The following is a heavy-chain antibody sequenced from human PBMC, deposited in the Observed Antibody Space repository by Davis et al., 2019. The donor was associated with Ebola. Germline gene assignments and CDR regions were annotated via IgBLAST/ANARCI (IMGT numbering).Heavy chain of an antibody. CDR1: GYSFSTHW. V-gene: IGHV5-51*01. D-gene: IGHD2-8*01. J-gene: IGHJ4*02. Sequence: GESLKISCKASGYSFSTHWIGLLRQVPGKGLEWMWIIHPSDTDNRYSHSFQGQVTFTVDKSDNTAYLRWSTLKASDTATYYCASPIPDYTPGVCKYFFDNWGQGTLVTVSA. CDR3: ASPIPDYTPGVCKYFFDN. CDR2: IHPSDTDN.